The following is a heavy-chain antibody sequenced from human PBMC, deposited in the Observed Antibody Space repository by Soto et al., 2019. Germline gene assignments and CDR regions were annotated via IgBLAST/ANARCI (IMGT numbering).Heavy chain of an antibody. V-gene: IGHV3-74*03. J-gene: IGHJ4*02. CDR1: RFTLSDYW. CDR2: IKNDGTGM. Sequence: PGGSLRRSCAPSRFTLSDYWMHSVREAPGKDLDWVSRIKNDGTGMLYADSVKGRLSISRDNAKTTLYLQMNNLRVEDTAVYYCVRGDGDYHDGNGYLGRHWGQGTLVTVSS. D-gene: IGHD5-18*01. CDR3: VRGDGDYHDGNGYLGRH.